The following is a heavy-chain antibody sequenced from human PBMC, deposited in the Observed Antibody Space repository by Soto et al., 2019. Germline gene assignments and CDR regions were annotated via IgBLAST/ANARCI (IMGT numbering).Heavy chain of an antibody. Sequence: QVQLQQWGAGLLKPSETLSLTCAVYGGSFSGYFWSWILQPPGKGLEWIGEINHSGSTNGNPSLNRGVTISVDTSKIQVSLKLSSVTAADTAVYYCERVGNFWSCYYRSYGMDVWGQGHTVTVSS. V-gene: IGHV4-34*01. CDR2: INHSGST. CDR1: GGSFSGYF. D-gene: IGHD3-3*01. CDR3: ERVGNFWSCYYRSYGMDV. J-gene: IGHJ6*02.